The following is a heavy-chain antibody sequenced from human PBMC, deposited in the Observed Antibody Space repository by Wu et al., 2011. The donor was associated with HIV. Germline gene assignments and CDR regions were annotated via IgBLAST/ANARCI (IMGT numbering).Heavy chain of an antibody. J-gene: IGHJ5*02. CDR1: GYTFTAHD. CDR2: INPNSGRT. Sequence: QVQLAQSGAEVKKPGASVKVSCQASGYTFTAHDISWFRQVTGRRLQWMGWINPNSGRTGVVQEFKGRLAMTRNVSVTTVYMELSGLTFEDTAVYYCGRERGYCSEGWCPRGWFDPWGQGTPVDRLL. CDR3: GRERGYCSEGWCPRGWFDP. D-gene: IGHD2-15*01. V-gene: IGHV1-8*01.